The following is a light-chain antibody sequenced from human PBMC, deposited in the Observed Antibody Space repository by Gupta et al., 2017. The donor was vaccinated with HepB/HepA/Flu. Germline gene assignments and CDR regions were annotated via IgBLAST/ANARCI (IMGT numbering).Light chain of an antibody. Sequence: EIVMTQSPVTLSVSVGERATLSCRASQRIIYDLAWYQQKPGQAPRILIYGASTRATGIPARFRGSGYGTDFTLTITSLQSDDFATYYCQQYNLGVTFGPGTRVDIK. CDR2: GAS. CDR1: QRIIYD. V-gene: IGKV3-15*01. CDR3: QQYNLGVT. J-gene: IGKJ1*01.